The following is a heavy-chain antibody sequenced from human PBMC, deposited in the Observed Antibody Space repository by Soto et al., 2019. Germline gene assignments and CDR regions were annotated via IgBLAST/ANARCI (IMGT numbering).Heavy chain of an antibody. CDR1: GGSISSYY. J-gene: IGHJ5*02. CDR2: IYYSGST. D-gene: IGHD3-3*01. Sequence: SETLSLTCTVSGGSISSYYWSWIRQPPGKGLEWIGYIYYSGSTNYNPSLKSRVTISVDTSKNQFSLKLSSVTAADTAVYYCATHHYVFWSGPPPQVFAPWGQGTLVPVSS. V-gene: IGHV4-59*08. CDR3: ATHHYVFWSGPPPQVFAP.